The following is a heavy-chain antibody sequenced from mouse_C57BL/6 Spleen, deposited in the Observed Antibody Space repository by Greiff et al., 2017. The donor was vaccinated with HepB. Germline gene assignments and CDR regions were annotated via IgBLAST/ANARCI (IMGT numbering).Heavy chain of an antibody. V-gene: IGHV1-9*01. Sequence: VQLQQSGAELMKPGASVKLSCKATGYTFTGYWIEWVKQRPGHGLEWIGEILPGSGSTNYNEKFKGKATLTADTSSNTAYMQLSSLTTEDSAIYYCARLLLRMYYFDYWGQGTTLTVSS. J-gene: IGHJ2*01. CDR3: ARLLLRMYYFDY. CDR2: ILPGSGST. D-gene: IGHD1-1*01. CDR1: GYTFTGYW.